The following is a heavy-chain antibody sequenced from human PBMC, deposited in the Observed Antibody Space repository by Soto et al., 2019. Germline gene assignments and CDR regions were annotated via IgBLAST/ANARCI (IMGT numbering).Heavy chain of an antibody. CDR1: GFTFSTYA. CDR3: AKGGRWLQLLY. V-gene: IGHV3-23*01. D-gene: IGHD5-12*01. Sequence: EVQLLESGGGLIQPGGSLRLSCAASGFTFSTYAMSWVRQAPGKGLEWVSTISGGYDTYYTDSVKGRFTISRDNSKNTLYLQMNSLRAEDTAVYYCAKGGRWLQLLYWGQGTLVTVSS. CDR2: ISGGYDT. J-gene: IGHJ4*02.